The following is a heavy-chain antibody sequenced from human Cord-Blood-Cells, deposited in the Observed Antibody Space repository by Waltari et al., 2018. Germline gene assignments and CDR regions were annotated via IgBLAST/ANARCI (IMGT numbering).Heavy chain of an antibody. V-gene: IGHV4-34*01. CDR2: INHSGST. CDR1: GGSFSGYY. D-gene: IGHD7-27*01. CDR3: AREGDWGGGAFDI. Sequence: QVQLQQWGAGLLKPSETLSLTCAVYGGSFSGYYWSWIRQPPGKGLEWIGEINHSGSTNYNPSLTSRVTISVDTSKNQFSLKLSSVTAADTAVYYCAREGDWGGGAFDIWGQGTMVTVSS. J-gene: IGHJ3*02.